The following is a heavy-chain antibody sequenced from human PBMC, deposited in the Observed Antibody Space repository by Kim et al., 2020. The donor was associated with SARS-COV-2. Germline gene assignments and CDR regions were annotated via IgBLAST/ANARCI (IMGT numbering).Heavy chain of an antibody. V-gene: IGHV1-46*01. J-gene: IGHJ6*02. D-gene: IGHD3-3*01. Sequence: ASVKVSCKASGYTFTKYYIHWVRQAPGQGLEWMGIINPSGGSTSYAQKFQGRVTMTRHTSTSTVYMELSSLRSEDTAVYYCARWVTIFGVVIHVMDVWGQGTTVTVSS. CDR1: GYTFTKYY. CDR3: ARWVTIFGVVIHVMDV. CDR2: INPSGGST.